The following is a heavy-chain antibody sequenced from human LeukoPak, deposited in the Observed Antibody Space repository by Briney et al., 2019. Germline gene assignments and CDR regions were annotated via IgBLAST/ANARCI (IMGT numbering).Heavy chain of an antibody. V-gene: IGHV1-46*01. J-gene: IGHJ6*03. Sequence: GASVKVSCKASGYTFSKYYMHWIRQAPGQGLEWMGIINPSGVTTTYAQKFQGRVTITADESTSTAYMELSSLRSEDTAVYYCARQQLVRQGDYYYYYYMDVWGKGTTVTISS. D-gene: IGHD6-13*01. CDR2: INPSGVTT. CDR1: GYTFSKYY. CDR3: ARQQLVRQGDYYYYYYMDV.